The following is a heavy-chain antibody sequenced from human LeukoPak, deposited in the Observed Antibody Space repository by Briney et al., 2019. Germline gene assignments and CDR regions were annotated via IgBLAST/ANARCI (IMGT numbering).Heavy chain of an antibody. CDR1: GGSISSGGYY. J-gene: IGHJ4*02. V-gene: IGHV4-31*03. CDR2: IYYSGST. Sequence: SETLSLTCTVSGGSISSGGYYWSWIHQHPGKGLEWIGYIYYSGSTYYNPSLKSRVTISVDTSKNQFSLKLSSVTAADTAVYYCARDGNRPYGYFDYWGQGTLVTVSS. CDR3: ARDGNRPYGYFDY. D-gene: IGHD1-14*01.